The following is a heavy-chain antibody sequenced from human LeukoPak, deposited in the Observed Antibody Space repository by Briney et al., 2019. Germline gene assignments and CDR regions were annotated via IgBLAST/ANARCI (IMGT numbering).Heavy chain of an antibody. J-gene: IGHJ4*02. CDR1: GFTFSSYA. CDR3: AKDPRSSSRFEWELATGFDY. CDR2: ISGSGGST. V-gene: IGHV3-23*01. Sequence: GGSLRLSCAASGFTFSSYAMSWVRQAPGKGLEWVSAISGSGGSTYYADSVKGRFTISRDNSKNTLYLQMNSLRAEDTAVYYCAKDPRSSSRFEWELATGFDYWGQGTLVTVSS. D-gene: IGHD6-13*01.